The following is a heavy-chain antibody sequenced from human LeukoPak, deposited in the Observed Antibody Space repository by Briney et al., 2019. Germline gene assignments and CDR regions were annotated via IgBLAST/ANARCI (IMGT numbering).Heavy chain of an antibody. CDR2: ISYSGST. CDR3: ARWREYHDY. V-gene: IGHV4-59*01. J-gene: IGHJ4*02. D-gene: IGHD2-2*01. CDR1: GGSISSYY. Sequence: SETLSLTCTVSGGSISSYYWSWIRQPPGKGLEWIGYISYSGSTNFNPSLKSRVTISVDTSKNQFSLKLSSVTAADTAVYYCARWREYHDYWGQGTLVTVSS.